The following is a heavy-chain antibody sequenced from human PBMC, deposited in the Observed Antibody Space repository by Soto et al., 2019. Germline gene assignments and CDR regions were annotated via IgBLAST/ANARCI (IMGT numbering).Heavy chain of an antibody. Sequence: TSETLSLTCIVSGGSISEKYWIWVRQPPGKGLEWIGEVNHSGEATYNPSLQSRVTISLDTTNNHFSLKMTSVTAADTANYFCPRAECFPGSWFDSWGQGTQVTVSS. CDR3: PRAECFPGSWFDS. J-gene: IGHJ5*01. D-gene: IGHD3-10*01. CDR1: GGSISEKY. CDR2: VNHSGEA. V-gene: IGHV4-34*01.